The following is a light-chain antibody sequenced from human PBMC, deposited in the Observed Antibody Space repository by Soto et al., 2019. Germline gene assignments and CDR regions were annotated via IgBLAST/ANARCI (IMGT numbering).Light chain of an antibody. CDR1: QSVSSSF. CDR3: QHYGNSPPEYT. Sequence: EIVLTQSPGTLSLSPGERATLSCRASQSVSSSFLAWYQQRPGQAPRLLIFGASYRATGIPDRFSGSGSGTDFTLTISRLEPEDFAVYYCQHYGNSPPEYTFGPGTNVD. J-gene: IGKJ3*01. V-gene: IGKV3-20*01. CDR2: GAS.